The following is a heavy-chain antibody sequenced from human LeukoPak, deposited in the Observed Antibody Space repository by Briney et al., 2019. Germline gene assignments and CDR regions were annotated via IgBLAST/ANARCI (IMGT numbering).Heavy chain of an antibody. D-gene: IGHD5-12*01. Sequence: SETLSLTCTVSGGSISSYYWSWIRQPPGKGLEWIGYIYYSGSTNYNPSLKSRVTISVDTSKNQFSLKLSSVTAADTAVYYCARVRWLRNSYYFDYWGQGTLVTVSS. CDR3: ARVRWLRNSYYFDY. V-gene: IGHV4-59*01. J-gene: IGHJ4*02. CDR1: GGSISSYY. CDR2: IYYSGST.